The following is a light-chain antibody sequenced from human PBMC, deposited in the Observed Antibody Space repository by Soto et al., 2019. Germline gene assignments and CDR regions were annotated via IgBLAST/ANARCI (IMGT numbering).Light chain of an antibody. CDR2: GAS. CDR1: QGVSRK. V-gene: IGKV3-15*01. CDR3: QQYHTWPIT. Sequence: DIVMTQSPATLSVAPGERVTFSCRASQGVSRKLAWYQHKPGQAPRLLISGASTGATGIPVRFSGSGSGTEFTLTISSLQSEDCAIYYCQQYHTWPITFGGGTKVDIK. J-gene: IGKJ4*01.